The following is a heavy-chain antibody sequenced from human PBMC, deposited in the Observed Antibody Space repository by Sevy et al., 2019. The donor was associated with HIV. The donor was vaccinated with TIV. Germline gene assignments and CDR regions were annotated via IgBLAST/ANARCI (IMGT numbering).Heavy chain of an antibody. CDR2: TYYRSKWYN. CDR1: GDSVFSNSAA. V-gene: IGHV6-1*01. Sequence: SETLSLTCAISGDSVFSNSAAWNWIRQSPSRGLEWLGRTYYRSKWYNDYAVSVKSRITINPDTSKNHFSLQLNSVTPEDTAVYYCARGKIQLWNWFDPWGQGTLVTVSS. D-gene: IGHD5-18*01. J-gene: IGHJ5*02. CDR3: ARGKIQLWNWFDP.